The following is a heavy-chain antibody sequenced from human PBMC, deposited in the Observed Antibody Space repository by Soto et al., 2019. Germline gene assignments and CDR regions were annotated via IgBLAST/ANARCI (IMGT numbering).Heavy chain of an antibody. CDR3: ARGGTYGMDV. D-gene: IGHD6-25*01. J-gene: IGHJ6*02. V-gene: IGHV3-30*03. CDR2: ILYGGTND. Sequence: LRLSCAASGFTFSNYVMHWVRQAPGKGLEWVATILYGGTNDYYPDSVRGRFTISRDNSKDTLYLQMSSLRREDTAVYFCARGGTYGMDVWGQGTTVTVSS. CDR1: GFTFSNYV.